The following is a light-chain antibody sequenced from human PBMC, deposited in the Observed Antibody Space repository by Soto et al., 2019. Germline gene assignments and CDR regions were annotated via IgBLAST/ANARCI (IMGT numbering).Light chain of an antibody. Sequence: QSALTQPPSASGSPGQSVAISCTGTSSDGGGYNYVSWYQQHPGKAPKLMIDEVNKRPSGVPARFSGSKSGNTASLTVSGLQAEDEADYYGSSYAGSRNVFGTGTKLTVL. CDR2: EVN. J-gene: IGLJ1*01. CDR1: SSDGGGYNY. V-gene: IGLV2-8*01. CDR3: SSYAGSRNV.